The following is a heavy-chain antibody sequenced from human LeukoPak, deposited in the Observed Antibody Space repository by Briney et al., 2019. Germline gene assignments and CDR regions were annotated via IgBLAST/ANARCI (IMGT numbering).Heavy chain of an antibody. V-gene: IGHV4-39*02. J-gene: IGHJ4*02. CDR1: SASISSSPYY. CDR3: AANSADYNTLGSSYKV. CDR2: ISYSGTT. D-gene: IGHD3-10*01. Sequence: SETLSLTCTVSSASISSSPYYRGWIRQSPGKGLEWIGSISYSGTTYYNPSLKSRVTIFVDTSKNHFSLKLSSVTAADTAVYYCAANSADYNTLGSSYKVWGQGTVVTVSS.